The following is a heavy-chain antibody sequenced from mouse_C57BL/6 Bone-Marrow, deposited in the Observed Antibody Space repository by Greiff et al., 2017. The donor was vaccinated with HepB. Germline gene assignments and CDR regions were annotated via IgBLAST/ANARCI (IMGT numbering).Heavy chain of an antibody. D-gene: IGHD1-1*01. CDR3: ARRGYYGSSYDYFDY. V-gene: IGHV5-12*01. J-gene: IGHJ2*01. Sequence: EVKVEESGGGLVQPGGSLKLSCAASGFTFSDYYMSWVRQTPEKRLEWVAYISNGGGSTYYPDTVKGRFTISRDNAKNTLYLQMSRLKSEDTTMYYCARRGYYGSSYDYFDYWGQGTTLTVSS. CDR1: GFTFSDYY. CDR2: ISNGGGST.